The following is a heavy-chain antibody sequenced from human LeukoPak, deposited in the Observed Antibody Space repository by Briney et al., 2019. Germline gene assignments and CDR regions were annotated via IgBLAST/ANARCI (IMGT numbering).Heavy chain of an antibody. V-gene: IGHV1-8*01. Sequence: ASVNVSCKASGYTFTSYDINWVRQATGQGLEWMGWMNPNSGNTGYAQKFQGRVTMTRNTSISTAYMELSGLRSEDTAVYYCARESGNWNYGDGLFDPWGQGTLVTVSS. CDR3: ARESGNWNYGDGLFDP. J-gene: IGHJ5*02. CDR1: GYTFTSYD. CDR2: MNPNSGNT. D-gene: IGHD1-7*01.